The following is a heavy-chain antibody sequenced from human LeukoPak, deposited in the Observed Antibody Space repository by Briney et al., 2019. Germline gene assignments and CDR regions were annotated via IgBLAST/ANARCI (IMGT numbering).Heavy chain of an antibody. CDR1: GGSVSSGSYY. CDR3: ARQQLVRGPDAFDI. D-gene: IGHD6-13*01. Sequence: SETLSLTCTVSGGSVSSGSYYWSWIRQPPGKGLEWIGYIYYSGSTNYNPSLKSRVTILVDTSKNQFSLKLSSVTVADTAVYYCARQQLVRGPDAFDIWGQGTMVTVSS. V-gene: IGHV4-61*01. J-gene: IGHJ3*02. CDR2: IYYSGST.